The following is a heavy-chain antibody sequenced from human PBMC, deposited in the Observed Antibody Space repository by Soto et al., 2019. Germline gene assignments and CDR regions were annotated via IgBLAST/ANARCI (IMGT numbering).Heavy chain of an antibody. V-gene: IGHV4-59*01. Sequence: PSETLSLTCTVSGGSMSSNYWSWIRQSPGKGLEWIGFVYYGGTNYNPSFESRVTMSVDTPKNQFSLELSSVTAADTAVYYCVSYRGAFYFDHWGQGALVTV. J-gene: IGHJ4*02. CDR3: VSYRGAFYFDH. D-gene: IGHD4-4*01. CDR1: GGSMSSNY. CDR2: VYYGGT.